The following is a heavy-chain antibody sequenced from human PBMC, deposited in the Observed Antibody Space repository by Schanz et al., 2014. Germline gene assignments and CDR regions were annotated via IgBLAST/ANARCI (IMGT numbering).Heavy chain of an antibody. J-gene: IGHJ5*02. V-gene: IGHV3-74*02. D-gene: IGHD3-16*01. CDR2: IDTAGSYT. CDR1: GFTFSSSG. Sequence: VQLVESGGGVVQPGGSLRLSCAASGFTFSSSGMHWVRQAPGKGLVWVSTIDTAGSYTSYVDSVKGRFTISRDNAKNTLYLQMSRLRVEDTAVYYCVRWGASWGQGTLVTVSS. CDR3: VRWGAS.